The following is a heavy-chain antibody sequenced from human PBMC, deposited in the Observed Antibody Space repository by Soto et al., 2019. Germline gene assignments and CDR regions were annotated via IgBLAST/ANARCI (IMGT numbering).Heavy chain of an antibody. CDR1: GFTFSSYG. V-gene: IGHV3-30*18. CDR2: ISYDGSNK. CDR3: AKDLEGYIAAAGTNYYGMDV. Sequence: GGSLRLSCAASGFTFSSYGMHWVRQAPGKGLEWVAVISYDGSNKYYADSVKGRFTISRDNSKNTLYLQMNSLRAEDTAVYYCAKDLEGYIAAAGTNYYGMDVWGQGTTVTVSS. J-gene: IGHJ6*02. D-gene: IGHD6-13*01.